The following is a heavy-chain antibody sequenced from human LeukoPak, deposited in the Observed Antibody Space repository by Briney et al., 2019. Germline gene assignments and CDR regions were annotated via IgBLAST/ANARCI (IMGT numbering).Heavy chain of an antibody. CDR1: GYTFTSYY. CDR2: INPSGGST. D-gene: IGHD3-9*01. J-gene: IGHJ5*02. V-gene: IGHV1-46*01. CDR3: ARTTGRYLQFDP. Sequence: ASVTVSFTASGYTFTSYYMHWVRQAPGQGLEWMGIINPSGGSTSYAQKFQGRVTMTRDTSTSTVYMELSSLRSADTAVYYCARTTGRYLQFDPWGQGTLVTVSS.